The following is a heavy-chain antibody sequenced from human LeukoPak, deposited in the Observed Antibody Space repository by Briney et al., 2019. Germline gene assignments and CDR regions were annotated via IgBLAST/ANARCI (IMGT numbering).Heavy chain of an antibody. CDR3: ARGPYSSMDYYYGMDV. D-gene: IGHD6-13*01. J-gene: IGHJ6*02. V-gene: IGHV4-30-2*01. CDR1: GGSISSGGYS. Sequence: TSQTLSLTCAVSGGSISSGGYSWSWIRQPPGKGLEWIGYIYHSGSTYYNPSLKSRVTISVDRSENQFSLKLSSVTAADTAVYYCARGPYSSMDYYYGMDVWGQGTTVTVSS. CDR2: IYHSGST.